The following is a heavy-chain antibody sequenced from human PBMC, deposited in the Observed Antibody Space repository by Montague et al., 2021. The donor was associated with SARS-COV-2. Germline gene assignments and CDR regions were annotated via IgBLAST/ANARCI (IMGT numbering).Heavy chain of an antibody. Sequence: SETLSLTCTVSGDSVTERYLNWVRQAAGKGLEWIGFIHPYGDIHYNASLNGRVILSRDASKNQFSLPLPSLTAADTAVYYCAIGGDSAKCGIWGRGTLVTVSS. J-gene: IGHJ2*01. CDR3: AIGGDSAKCGI. V-gene: IGHV4-4*07. CDR1: GDSVTERY. CDR2: IHPYGDI. D-gene: IGHD2-21*01.